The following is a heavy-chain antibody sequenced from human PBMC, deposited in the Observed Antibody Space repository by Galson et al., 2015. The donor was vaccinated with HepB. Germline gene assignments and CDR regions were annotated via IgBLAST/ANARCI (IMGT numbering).Heavy chain of an antibody. D-gene: IGHD3-22*01. CDR2: TSYDGTTP. V-gene: IGHV3-30*05. CDR1: GFMFNTSG. J-gene: IGHJ3*01. Sequence: SLRLACAGAGFMFNTSGMHWGRQAPGEGLERIAVTSYDGTTPYYADSVQGRITISRENSKNTLYLQMNKLRLADTAVYYCARGSHSSGSFDVWGQGTMVTVSS. CDR3: ARGSHSSGSFDV.